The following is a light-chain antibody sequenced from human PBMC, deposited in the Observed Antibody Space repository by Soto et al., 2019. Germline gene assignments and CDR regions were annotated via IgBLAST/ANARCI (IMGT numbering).Light chain of an antibody. Sequence: ETVLTQSPATLSLSPGERATLSCRASQSVSSYLAWYQQKPGQAPRLLIFDASNRATGIPARFSGSGSGTDFTLTISSLEPEDFAVYYCQQRSKWPRTFGPGTKVEIK. CDR2: DAS. J-gene: IGKJ1*01. CDR1: QSVSSY. V-gene: IGKV3-11*01. CDR3: QQRSKWPRT.